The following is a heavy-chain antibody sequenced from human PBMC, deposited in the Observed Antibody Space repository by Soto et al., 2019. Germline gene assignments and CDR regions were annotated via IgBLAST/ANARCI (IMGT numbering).Heavy chain of an antibody. J-gene: IGHJ4*02. D-gene: IGHD6-19*01. CDR2: SYYSGST. CDR3: ARTGYSSGWYVY. V-gene: IGHV4-39*01. CDR1: GGSISSSSYY. Sequence: QLQLQESGPGLVKPSETLSLTCTVSGGSISSSSYYWGWIRQPPGKGLEWIGSSYYSGSTYYNPSLKSRVTISVDTSKNQFSLKLSSVTAADTAVYYCARTGYSSGWYVYWGQGTLVTVAS.